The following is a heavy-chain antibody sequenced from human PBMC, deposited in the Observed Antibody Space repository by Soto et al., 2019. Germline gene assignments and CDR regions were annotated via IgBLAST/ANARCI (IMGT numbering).Heavy chain of an antibody. CDR2: IYYSGST. D-gene: IGHD3-10*01. J-gene: IGHJ5*02. Sequence: PSETLSLTCTVSGGSISSYYWSWIRQPPGKGLEWIGYIYYSGSTNYNPSLKSRVTISVDTSKNQFSLKLSSVTAADTAVYYCARYFLWWAHYYGSGSYPNWFDPWGHGTLVTVSS. CDR3: ARYFLWWAHYYGSGSYPNWFDP. V-gene: IGHV4-59*01. CDR1: GGSISSYY.